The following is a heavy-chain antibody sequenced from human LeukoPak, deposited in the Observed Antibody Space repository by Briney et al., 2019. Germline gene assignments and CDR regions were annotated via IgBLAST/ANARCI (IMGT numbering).Heavy chain of an antibody. Sequence: GGSLRLSCVASGFTFSSYGMHWVRQAPGKGLEWVAVISYDGSNKYYADSVKGRFTISRDNSKNTLYLQMNSLRAEDTAVYYCAKVGYYYGSGSPPFDYWGQGTLVTVSS. V-gene: IGHV3-30*18. CDR1: GFTFSSYG. D-gene: IGHD3-10*01. J-gene: IGHJ4*02. CDR3: AKVGYYYGSGSPPFDY. CDR2: ISYDGSNK.